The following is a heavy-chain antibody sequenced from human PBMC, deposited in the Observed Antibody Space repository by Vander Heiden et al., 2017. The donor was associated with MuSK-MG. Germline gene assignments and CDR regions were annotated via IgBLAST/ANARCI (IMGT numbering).Heavy chain of an antibody. CDR3: ATYLQLVSHDY. CDR1: GFTFSSYA. V-gene: IGHV3-23*01. CDR2: IGRNT. J-gene: IGHJ4*02. Sequence: EVQLLESGGGLVQPGGSLSPPCEASGFTFSSYAMSWVRQAPGKGPEGVSTIGRNTYYADSVKGRFTISRDSSKNTLYLEMNSLRAEDTAIYYCATYLQLVSHDYWGQGTLVTVSS. D-gene: IGHD3-10*01.